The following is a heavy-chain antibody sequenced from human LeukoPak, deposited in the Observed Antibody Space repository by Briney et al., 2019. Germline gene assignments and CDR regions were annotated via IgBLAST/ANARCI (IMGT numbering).Heavy chain of an antibody. CDR1: GFTFSSYA. CDR2: IKQDGNEK. D-gene: IGHD4/OR15-4a*01. J-gene: IGHJ4*02. Sequence: GGSLRLSCAASGFTFSSYAMSWVRQAPGKGLEWVANIKQDGNEKYYVDSVKGRFTISRDNAKNSLYLQMNSLRAEDTAAYYCARDDYGGTRYWGQGTLVTVSS. CDR3: ARDDYGGTRY. V-gene: IGHV3-7*01.